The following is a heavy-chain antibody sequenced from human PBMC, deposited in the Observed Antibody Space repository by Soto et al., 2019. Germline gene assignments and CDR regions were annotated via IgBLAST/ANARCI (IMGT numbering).Heavy chain of an antibody. CDR3: ARESQDLTSNFDY. J-gene: IGHJ4*02. CDR2: ISSTTNYI. CDR1: GCTFSSYA. V-gene: IGHV3-21*06. Sequence: PVGSLRLSCASSGCTFSSYAMSWVRHSPGKGLEWVSSISSTTNYIYYGDSMKGRFTISRDNAKNSLYLEMNSLRAEDTAVYYCARESQDLTSNFDYWGQGTLVTVSS.